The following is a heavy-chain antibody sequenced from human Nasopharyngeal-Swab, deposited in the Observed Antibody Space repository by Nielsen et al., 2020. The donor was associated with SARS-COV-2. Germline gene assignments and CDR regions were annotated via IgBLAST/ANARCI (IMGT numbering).Heavy chain of an antibody. Sequence: WIRQPTGKGLEWIGYIYYSGSTYYNPSLKSRVTISVDTSKNQSSLKLSSVTAADTAVYYCARAVVWVGAAPSAVWGYFDYWGQGTLVTVSS. V-gene: IGHV4-30-4*01. CDR3: ARAVVWVGAAPSAVWGYFDY. J-gene: IGHJ4*02. CDR2: IYYSGST. D-gene: IGHD2-15*01.